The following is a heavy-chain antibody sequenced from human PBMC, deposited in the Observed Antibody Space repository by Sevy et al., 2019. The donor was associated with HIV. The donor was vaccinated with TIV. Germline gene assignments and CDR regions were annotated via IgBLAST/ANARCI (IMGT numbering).Heavy chain of an antibody. V-gene: IGHV3-7*01. J-gene: IGHJ4*02. CDR3: ARAGVIYCGGDCYLFGEVDY. Sequence: GGSLRLSCAASGFTFSSYWMSWVRQAPGKGLEWVANIKQDGSEKYYVDSVKGRFTISRDNAKNSLYLQMNSLRAEDTAVYYCARAGVIYCGGDCYLFGEVDYWGQGTLVTVSS. CDR2: IKQDGSEK. D-gene: IGHD2-21*01. CDR1: GFTFSSYW.